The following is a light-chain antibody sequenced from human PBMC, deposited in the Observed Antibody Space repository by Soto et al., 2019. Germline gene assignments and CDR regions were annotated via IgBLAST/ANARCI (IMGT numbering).Light chain of an antibody. J-gene: IGKJ4*01. CDR1: QRFSSN. CDR2: GAS. V-gene: IGKV3-15*01. Sequence: EIVMTQSPATLSVSPGERATLSCRAIQRFSSNLAGYQQKPGQAPRLLIYGASTRATGIPARFSGSGSGTEFTLTISSLQSEDFAVYYCQQYNNWPKTFGGGTKVEIK. CDR3: QQYNNWPKT.